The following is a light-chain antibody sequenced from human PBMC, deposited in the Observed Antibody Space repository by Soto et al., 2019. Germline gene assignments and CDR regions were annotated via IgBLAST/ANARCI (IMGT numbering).Light chain of an antibody. Sequence: SYELTQPPSMSVSPGQTATIACSGDQLGDKYVCWYQQKSGESPILVIYQDTKRPSGIPERFSGSNSGSTATLTISGTQSIDEADYYCQAWDGGTVVFGGGTKLTVL. CDR1: QLGDKY. V-gene: IGLV3-1*01. J-gene: IGLJ2*01. CDR2: QDT. CDR3: QAWDGGTVV.